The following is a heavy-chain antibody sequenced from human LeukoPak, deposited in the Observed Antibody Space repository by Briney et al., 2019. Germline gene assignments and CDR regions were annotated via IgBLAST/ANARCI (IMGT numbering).Heavy chain of an antibody. D-gene: IGHD4-17*01. CDR1: GGSISSGGYS. Sequence: SQTLSLTCAVSGGSISSGGYSWSWIRQPPGKGLEWIGYIYHSGSTYYNPSLKSQVTISVDRSKNQFSLKLSSVTAADTAVYYCARAEDYGYYFDYWGQGTLVTVSS. V-gene: IGHV4-30-2*01. CDR2: IYHSGST. J-gene: IGHJ4*02. CDR3: ARAEDYGYYFDY.